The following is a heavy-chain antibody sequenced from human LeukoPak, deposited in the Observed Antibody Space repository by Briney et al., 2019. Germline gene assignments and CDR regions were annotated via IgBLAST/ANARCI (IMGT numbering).Heavy chain of an antibody. V-gene: IGHV1-46*01. CDR3: ARDSILLRFYSGSWGEFDY. D-gene: IGHD6-13*01. CDR2: INPSGGST. CDR1: GYTFTSYY. Sequence: ASVKVSCKASGYTFTSYYMHWVRQAPGQGLEWMGIINPSGGSTSYAQKFQGRVTMTRDTSTSTVYMELSSLRSEDTAVYYCARDSILLRFYSGSWGEFDYWGQGTLVTVSS. J-gene: IGHJ4*02.